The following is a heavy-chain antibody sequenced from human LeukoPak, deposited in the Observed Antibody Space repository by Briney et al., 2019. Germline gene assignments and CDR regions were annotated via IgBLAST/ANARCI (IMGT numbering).Heavy chain of an antibody. Sequence: SETLSLTCAVYGGSFSGYYWSWIRQPPGKGLEWIGEINHSGSTNYNPSLKSRVTISVDTSKNQFSLKLSSVTAADTAVYYCARGGYARGDHWGQGTLVTVSS. J-gene: IGHJ4*02. CDR3: ARGGYARGDH. CDR1: GGSFSGYY. CDR2: INHSGST. D-gene: IGHD2-2*01. V-gene: IGHV4-34*01.